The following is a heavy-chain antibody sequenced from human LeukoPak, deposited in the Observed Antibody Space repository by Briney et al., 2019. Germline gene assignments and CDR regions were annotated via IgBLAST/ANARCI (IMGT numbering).Heavy chain of an antibody. CDR3: ARNKRGYCSSTSCYSAFDI. CDR1: GFTFSNAW. J-gene: IGHJ3*02. V-gene: IGHV3-64*01. CDR2: ISSNGGST. Sequence: PGGSLRLSCAASGFTFSNAWMSWVRQAPGKGLEYVSAISSNGGSTYYANSVKGRFTISRDNSKNTLYLQMGSLRAEDMAVYYCARNKRGYCSSTSCYSAFDIWGQGTMVTVSS. D-gene: IGHD2-2*02.